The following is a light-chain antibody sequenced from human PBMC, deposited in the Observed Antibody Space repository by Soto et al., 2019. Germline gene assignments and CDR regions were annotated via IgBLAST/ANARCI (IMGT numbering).Light chain of an antibody. V-gene: IGKV3-15*01. CDR3: QQYNNWPPLT. CDR2: GAS. J-gene: IGKJ4*01. CDR1: QSVSSN. Sequence: EIVMTQSPATLSVSPGARATLSSRASQSVSSNLDWYPQKPGQAPRLLIYGASTRATGIPARFSGSGSGTEFTLTISSLQSEDFAFYYCQQYNNWPPLTFGGGTKVEIK.